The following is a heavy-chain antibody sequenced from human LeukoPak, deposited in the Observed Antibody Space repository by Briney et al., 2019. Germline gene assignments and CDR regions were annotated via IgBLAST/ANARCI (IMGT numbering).Heavy chain of an antibody. CDR1: GFTFTSYA. CDR3: ARAAWDY. CDR2: ISGSGGGT. J-gene: IGHJ4*02. Sequence: PGGSLRLSCAASGFTFTSYAMSWVRQAPGKGREGVSRISGSGGGTFYADSVKGGFTISRDNSKNTVYLQMNSLRAEDTAMYYCARAAWDYWGQGTLVTVSS. V-gene: IGHV3-23*01.